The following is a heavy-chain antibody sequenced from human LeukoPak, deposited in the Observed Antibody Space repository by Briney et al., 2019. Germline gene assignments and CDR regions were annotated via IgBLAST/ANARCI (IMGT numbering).Heavy chain of an antibody. CDR3: AKVPVDIVATIRFDY. Sequence: GGSLRLSCAASGFTFSSYAMSWVRQAPGKGLEWVSAISGSGGSTYYADSVKGRSTISRDNSKNTLYLQMNSLRAEDTAVYYCAKVPVDIVATIRFDYWGQGTLVTVSS. J-gene: IGHJ4*02. CDR1: GFTFSSYA. V-gene: IGHV3-23*01. CDR2: ISGSGGST. D-gene: IGHD5-12*01.